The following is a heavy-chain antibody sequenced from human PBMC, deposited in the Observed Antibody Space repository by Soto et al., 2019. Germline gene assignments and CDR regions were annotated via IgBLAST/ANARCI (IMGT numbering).Heavy chain of an antibody. V-gene: IGHV5-51*01. CDR3: ARLSGLLWFGELLYGMDV. CDR2: IYPGDSDT. CDR1: GYSFTSYW. D-gene: IGHD3-10*01. Sequence: GESLKISCKGSGYSFTSYWIGWVRQMPGKGLEWMGIIYPGDSDTRYSPSFQGQVTISADKSISTAYLQWSSLKASDTAMYYCARLSGLLWFGELLYGMDVWGQGTTVTVS. J-gene: IGHJ6*02.